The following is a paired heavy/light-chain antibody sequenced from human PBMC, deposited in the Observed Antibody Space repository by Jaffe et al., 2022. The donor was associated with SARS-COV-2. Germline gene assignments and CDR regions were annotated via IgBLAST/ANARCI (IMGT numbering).Light chain of an antibody. CDR2: KAS. Sequence: DIQMTQSPSILSASVGDRVIMTCRASQSIGTWLAWYQQKPGKAPKLIIFKASNTQSGVPSRFSGSGSGTEFSLTISGLLPDDSATYYCQQCNDYSPAFGQGTKVEIK. CDR1: QSIGTW. J-gene: IGKJ1*01. CDR3: QQCNDYSPA. V-gene: IGKV1-5*03.
Heavy chain of an antibody. CDR1: GFSFDTHT. Sequence: EVHLVESGGGLVKPGGSLRVSCAASGFSFDTHTMNWVRQAPGKGLEWISSISSNSAYIYYADSVRGRFTISRDNAQNSLYLEMSNLRVEDTAVYYCVSEVGRRLFDYWGQGSLVTVSS. D-gene: IGHD1-26*01. CDR2: ISSNSAYI. J-gene: IGHJ4*02. V-gene: IGHV3-21*01. CDR3: VSEVGRRLFDY.